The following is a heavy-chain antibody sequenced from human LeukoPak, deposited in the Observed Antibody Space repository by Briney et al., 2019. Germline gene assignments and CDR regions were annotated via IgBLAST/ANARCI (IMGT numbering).Heavy chain of an antibody. CDR2: IRSKAYGGTT. J-gene: IGHJ4*02. CDR3: TRDRVWFGESHPTGWYDY. D-gene: IGHD3-10*01. V-gene: IGHV3-49*03. Sequence: PGGSLRLSXTASGFTFRDYAMSWFRQAPGKGLEWVGFIRSKAYGGTTEYAASVKGRFTISRDDSKSIAYLQMNSLKTEDTAVYYCTRDRVWFGESHPTGWYDYWGQGTLVTVSS. CDR1: GFTFRDYA.